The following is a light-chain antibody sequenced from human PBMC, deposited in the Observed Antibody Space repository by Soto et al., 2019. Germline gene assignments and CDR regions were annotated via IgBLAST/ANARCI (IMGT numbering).Light chain of an antibody. CDR2: GAS. CDR3: HQYNNWHT. V-gene: IGKV3-15*01. CDR1: QSVSSN. J-gene: IGKJ2*01. Sequence: EIVMTQSPATLSVSPGERATLSCRASQSVSSNLAWYQQKPGQAPRRLIYGASTRATGVQARFSGTGSGTEFTLTISSLKSEEFAVYYCHQYNNWHTFGQGTKLEIK.